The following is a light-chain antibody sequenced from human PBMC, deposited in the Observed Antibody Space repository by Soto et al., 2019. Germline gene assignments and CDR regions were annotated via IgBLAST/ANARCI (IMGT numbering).Light chain of an antibody. V-gene: IGKV1-6*01. Sequence: AIQMTQSPSSLSASVGDRVTITCRASQGIRNDLSWYQQKPGKAPKLLIYGTSSLKNGVPSRFSGSGSGTDFTLTISSLQSEDFATYYCLQDYSYPRTFGQGTKVEI. CDR1: QGIRND. J-gene: IGKJ1*01. CDR3: LQDYSYPRT. CDR2: GTS.